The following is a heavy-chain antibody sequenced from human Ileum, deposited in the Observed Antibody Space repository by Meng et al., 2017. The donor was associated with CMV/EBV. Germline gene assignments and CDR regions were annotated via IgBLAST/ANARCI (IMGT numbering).Heavy chain of an antibody. V-gene: IGHV3-21*01. CDR1: GFTCSSYS. J-gene: IGHJ4*02. CDR2: ISSSSYI. CDR3: ARDQAGFDY. Sequence: PLVKSGGGLVKPGGSLGSSCAASGFTCSSYSMTWVRQAPGKGLEWVSSISSSSYIYYGDSVKGRFTISRKNAKNSLYLQMNSLRAEDTAVYYCARDQAGFDYWGQGTLVTVSS.